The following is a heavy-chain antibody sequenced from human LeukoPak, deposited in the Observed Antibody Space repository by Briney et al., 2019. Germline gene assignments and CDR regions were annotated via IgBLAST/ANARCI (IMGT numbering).Heavy chain of an antibody. CDR1: GFSVSDYY. CDR2: ISTWSTTI. J-gene: IGHJ4*02. CDR3: ARMSSGYYDDN. D-gene: IGHD3-22*01. Sequence: PGGSLRLSCAASGFSVSDYYMNWVRQAPGKGLEWVSYISTWSTTIYYADSVKGRFTISRDDAKSSLFLQMNSLRVEDTALYYCARMSSGYYDDNWGQGTRVTVSS. V-gene: IGHV3-48*01.